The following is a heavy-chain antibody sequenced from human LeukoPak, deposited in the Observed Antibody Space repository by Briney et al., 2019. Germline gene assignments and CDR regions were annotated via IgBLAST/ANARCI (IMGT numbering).Heavy chain of an antibody. CDR3: ARRRWLQSGAFDI. CDR1: GYTFTGYY. D-gene: IGHD5-24*01. J-gene: IGHJ3*02. CDR2: ISAYNGNT. Sequence: ASVKVSCKASGYTFTGYYMHWVRQAPGQGLEWMGWISAYNGNTNYAQKLQGRVTITADESTSTAYMELSSLRSEDTAVYYCARRRWLQSGAFDIWGQGTMVTVSS. V-gene: IGHV1-18*04.